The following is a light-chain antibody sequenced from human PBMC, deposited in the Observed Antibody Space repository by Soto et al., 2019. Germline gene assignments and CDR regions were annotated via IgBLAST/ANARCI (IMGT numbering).Light chain of an antibody. CDR2: DVN. CDR1: SSDIGAYNF. Sequence: LTQPAPVSGSPGQSITISCTRTSSDIGAYNFVSWYQQHPGKAPKLMLYDVNIRPSGVSNRFSGSKSGNTASLTISGLQAEDEADYYCTSWTTSTTMIFGGGTKVTVL. CDR3: TSWTTSTTMI. J-gene: IGLJ2*01. V-gene: IGLV2-14*03.